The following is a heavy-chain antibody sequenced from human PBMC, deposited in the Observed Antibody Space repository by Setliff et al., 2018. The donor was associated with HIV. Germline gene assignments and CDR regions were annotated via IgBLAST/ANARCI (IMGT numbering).Heavy chain of an antibody. V-gene: IGHV1-18*01. CDR2: ISTYSDER. CDR1: GYTFTTYG. CDR3: ARLGSGWSDSYYYAMDI. D-gene: IGHD6-19*01. Sequence: ASVKVSCKPSGYTFTTYGLSWVRQAPGQGLEWMGWISTYSDERSYAQNLQGRVTMTTDTSTSTAYMELRSLRSDDTAVYFCARLGSGWSDSYYYAMDIWGQGTTVTVSS. J-gene: IGHJ6*02.